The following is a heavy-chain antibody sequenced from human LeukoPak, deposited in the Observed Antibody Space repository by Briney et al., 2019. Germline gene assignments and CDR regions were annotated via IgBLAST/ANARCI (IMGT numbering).Heavy chain of an antibody. Sequence: SETLSLTCTVSGYFISSGYYWGWIRQPPGKGLEWIGTIYHSGRTYYNPSLKSRVTISVDTSKNQFSLKLISVTAADTAVYYCAREGDYYDRSGFRRRDLDYWGQGTLVTVSS. CDR2: IYHSGRT. CDR1: GYFISSGYY. V-gene: IGHV4-38-2*02. J-gene: IGHJ4*02. D-gene: IGHD3-22*01. CDR3: AREGDYYDRSGFRRRDLDY.